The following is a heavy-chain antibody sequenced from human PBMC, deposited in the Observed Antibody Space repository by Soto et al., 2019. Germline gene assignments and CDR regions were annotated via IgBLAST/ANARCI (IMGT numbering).Heavy chain of an antibody. J-gene: IGHJ6*04. CDR3: ARDGGSRSSTPGVYYYYSMDV. Sequence: GGSLRLSCAASGFTFSSYAMHWVRQAPGKGLEWVAVISYDGSNKYYADSVKGRFTISRDNSKNTLYLQMNSLSAEDTAVYYGARDGGSRSSTPGVYYYYSMDVGGDCTTVTVSS. D-gene: IGHD2-15*01. CDR2: ISYDGSNK. V-gene: IGHV3-30-3*01. CDR1: GFTFSSYA.